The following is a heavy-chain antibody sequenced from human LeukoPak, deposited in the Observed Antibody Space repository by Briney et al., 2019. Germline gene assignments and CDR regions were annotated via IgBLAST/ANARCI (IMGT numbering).Heavy chain of an antibody. CDR2: IIPILGIA. CDR3: AREYSSSWSFDY. CDR1: GGTFSSYA. Sequence: SVKVSCKASGGTFSSYAISWVRQAPGQGLEWMGRIIPILGIANYAQKFQGRVTITADKSTSTAYMELSSLRSEDTAVYYCAREYSSSWSFDYWGQGTLVTVSS. D-gene: IGHD6-13*01. J-gene: IGHJ4*02. V-gene: IGHV1-69*04.